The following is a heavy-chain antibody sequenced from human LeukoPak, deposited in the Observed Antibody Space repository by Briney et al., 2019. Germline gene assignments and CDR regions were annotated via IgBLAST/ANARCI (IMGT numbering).Heavy chain of an antibody. V-gene: IGHV3-23*01. D-gene: IGHD3-10*01. CDR1: GFSFSGYA. CDR2: ISGSGAST. CDR3: AKRGVVIRAVIIVGFHKEAYYFDY. J-gene: IGHJ4*02. Sequence: GGSLRLSCASSGFSFSGYAMIWVRQAPGKGLELVSTISGSGASTFYADSVRGRFITSKDIPSNIVYLQMTSLRAEDTAVYFCAKRGVVIRAVIIVGFHKEAYYFDYWGQGALVSVSS.